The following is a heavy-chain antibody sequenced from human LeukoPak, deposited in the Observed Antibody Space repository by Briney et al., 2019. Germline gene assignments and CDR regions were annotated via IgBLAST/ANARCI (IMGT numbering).Heavy chain of an antibody. J-gene: IGHJ4*02. CDR1: GFIVSNNF. Sequence: GGSLRLSCAASGFIVSNNFMSWVRQAPGKGLEWVSTIYSGGLTYYADSVKGRFTISRDNSKNTLYLQMNSLRAEDTAVYYCANENYYDSSGFPDHWGQGTLVTVSS. D-gene: IGHD3-22*01. CDR2: IYSGGLT. V-gene: IGHV3-53*01. CDR3: ANENYYDSSGFPDH.